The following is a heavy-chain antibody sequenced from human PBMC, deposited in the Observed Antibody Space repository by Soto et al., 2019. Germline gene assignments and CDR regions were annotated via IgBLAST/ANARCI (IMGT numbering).Heavy chain of an antibody. D-gene: IGHD2-15*01. CDR2: IYYSGST. Sequence: PSETLSLTCTVSGGSISSGGYYWSWIRQPPGKGLEWIGYIYYSGSTNYNPSLKSRVTISVDTSKNQFSLKLSSVTAADTAVYYCARLNVVVVAATGLDYYYYMDVWGKGTTVTVSS. V-gene: IGHV4-61*08. J-gene: IGHJ6*03. CDR3: ARLNVVVVAATGLDYYYYMDV. CDR1: GGSISSGGYY.